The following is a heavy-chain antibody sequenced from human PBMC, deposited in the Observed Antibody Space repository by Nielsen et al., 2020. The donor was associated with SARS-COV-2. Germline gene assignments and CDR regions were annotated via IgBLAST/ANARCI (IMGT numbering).Heavy chain of an antibody. D-gene: IGHD4-17*01. CDR1: GGSISGYY. CDR2: IYYSGNI. V-gene: IGHV4-59*08. CDR3: ARQTAIYDYGDYGGNNFDY. J-gene: IGHJ4*02. Sequence: SETLSLTCSVSGGSISGYYWSWIRQSPGKGLEWIGYIYYSGNINYNPSLKSRVTISVDTSKNQFSLKVSSVTAADTAVYYCARQTAIYDYGDYGGNNFDYWGQGTLVTVSS.